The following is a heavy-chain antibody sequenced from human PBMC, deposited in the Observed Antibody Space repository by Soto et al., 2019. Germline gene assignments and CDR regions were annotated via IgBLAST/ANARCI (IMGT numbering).Heavy chain of an antibody. J-gene: IGHJ4*02. CDR1: GGSISSYY. D-gene: IGHD6-19*01. CDR2: IYYSGST. Sequence: SETLSLTCTVSGGSISSYYWSWIRQPPGKGLEWIGYIYYSGSTNYNPSLKSRVTISVDTSKNQFSLKLSSVTAADTAVYYCARQNGSSKSGWFFDYWGQGTLVTVSS. V-gene: IGHV4-59*08. CDR3: ARQNGSSKSGWFFDY.